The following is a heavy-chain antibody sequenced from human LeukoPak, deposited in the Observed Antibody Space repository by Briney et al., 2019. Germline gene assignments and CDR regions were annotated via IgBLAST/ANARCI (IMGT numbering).Heavy chain of an antibody. CDR2: INPSGGST. D-gene: IGHD2-21*02. CDR3: ARDRVVVTAPETDAFDY. V-gene: IGHV1-46*01. CDR1: GYTFTSYY. Sequence: ASVKVSCKASGYTFTSYYMHWVRQAPGQGLEWMGIINPSGGSTSYAQKFQGRVTMTRDTSTSTVYMELSSLRSEDTAVYYCARDRVVVTAPETDAFDYWGQGILVTVSS. J-gene: IGHJ4*02.